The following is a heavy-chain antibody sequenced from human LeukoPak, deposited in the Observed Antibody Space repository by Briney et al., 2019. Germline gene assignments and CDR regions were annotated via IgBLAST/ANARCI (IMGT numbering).Heavy chain of an antibody. CDR1: GFSFSNYW. Sequence: PGGSLRLSCAASGFSFSNYWMSWVRQAPGKGLDWVANIKQDGSEKYYVDSVKGRFTISRDNAKNSLYLQMNSLRAEDTAVYYCARETEYYDFWSGYYLWGQGTLVTVSS. J-gene: IGHJ4*02. CDR2: IKQDGSEK. CDR3: ARETEYYDFWSGYYL. D-gene: IGHD3-3*01. V-gene: IGHV3-7*03.